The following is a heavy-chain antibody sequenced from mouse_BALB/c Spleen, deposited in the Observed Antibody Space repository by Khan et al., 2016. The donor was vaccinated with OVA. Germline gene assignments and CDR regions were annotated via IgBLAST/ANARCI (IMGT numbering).Heavy chain of an antibody. CDR3: ARHQFPLSLDS. CDR2: IWSDGRT. J-gene: IGHJ4*01. CDR1: GFSLTSYA. Sequence: VQLVESGPDLVAPSQSLSITCTVSGFSLTSYAIHWVRQPPGKGLEWLVVIWSDGRTTYNSALKSRLSISKDNSKSQVFLKINSRQTDDTAMYYCARHQFPLSLDSWGQGTSVTVSS. V-gene: IGHV2-6-2*01.